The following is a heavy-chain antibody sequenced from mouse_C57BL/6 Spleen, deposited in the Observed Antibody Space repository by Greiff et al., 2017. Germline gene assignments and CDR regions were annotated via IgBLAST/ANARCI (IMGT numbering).Heavy chain of an antibody. J-gene: IGHJ3*01. CDR3: TRDDDYGGAY. D-gene: IGHD2-4*01. CDR2: ISSGGDYI. Sequence: EVQRVESGEGLVKPGGSLKLSCAASGFTFSSYAMSWVRQTPEKRLEWVAYISSGGDYIYYADTVKGRFTISRDNARNTLYLQMSSLKSEDTAMYYCTRDDDYGGAYWGQGTLVTVSA. V-gene: IGHV5-9-1*02. CDR1: GFTFSSYA.